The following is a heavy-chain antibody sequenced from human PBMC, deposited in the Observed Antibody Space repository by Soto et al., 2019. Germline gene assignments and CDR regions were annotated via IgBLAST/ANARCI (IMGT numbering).Heavy chain of an antibody. Sequence: QVQLVQSGAEVKKPGASVKVSCKASGYTFTSYDINWVRQATGQGLEWMGWMNPNSGNTGYAQKFQGRVTMTRNTSISTAYMELSSLRSEDTAVYYCAIVHWTYYFASSGGMDVWGQGTTVTVSS. D-gene: IGHD6-25*01. V-gene: IGHV1-8*01. CDR3: AIVHWTYYFASSGGMDV. CDR1: GYTFTSYD. J-gene: IGHJ6*02. CDR2: MNPNSGNT.